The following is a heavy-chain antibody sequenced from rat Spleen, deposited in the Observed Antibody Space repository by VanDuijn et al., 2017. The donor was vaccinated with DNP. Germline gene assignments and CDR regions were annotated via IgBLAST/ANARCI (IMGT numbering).Heavy chain of an antibody. CDR1: GFTFSYYY. CDR3: AGRPPPTRGPFDY. CDR2: IIYNGGTP. J-gene: IGHJ2*01. D-gene: IGHD1-4*01. Sequence: EVKLVESGGGLVQPGRSMSLSCAASGFTFSYYYMAWVRQAPANGLEWVATIIYNGGTPSYRDSVKGRFTISRDNAQRTLYLQMDSLRSDDTATYYCAGRPPPTRGPFDYWGQGVTVTVSS. V-gene: IGHV5-29*01.